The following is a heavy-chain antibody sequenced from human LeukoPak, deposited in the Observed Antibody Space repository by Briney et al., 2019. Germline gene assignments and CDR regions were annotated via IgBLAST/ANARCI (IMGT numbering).Heavy chain of an antibody. CDR1: GYTFTAYY. CDR2: ISAYNGNT. CDR3: ARDSWQQLTKHDAFDI. D-gene: IGHD6-13*01. Sequence: ASVKVSCKASGYTFTAYYMHWVRQAPGQGLEWMGWISAYNGNTNYAQKLQGRVTMTTDTSTSTAYMELRSLRSDDTAVYYCARDSWQQLTKHDAFDIWGQGTMVTVSS. V-gene: IGHV1-18*04. J-gene: IGHJ3*02.